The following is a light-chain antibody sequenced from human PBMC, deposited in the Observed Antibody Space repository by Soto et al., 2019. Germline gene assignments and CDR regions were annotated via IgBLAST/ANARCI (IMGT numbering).Light chain of an antibody. CDR3: QQYNNSPPRT. V-gene: IGKV3-15*01. CDR2: GAS. J-gene: IGKJ1*01. Sequence: EIEMTQSPATMSVSPGERVTLSCRASQTVSYNLAWYQQRFGQAPRLLIYGASVRATGIPARFSGSGSGTEFTLTISNVQSEDFAVYYCQQYNNSPPRTFGQGTKV. CDR1: QTVSYN.